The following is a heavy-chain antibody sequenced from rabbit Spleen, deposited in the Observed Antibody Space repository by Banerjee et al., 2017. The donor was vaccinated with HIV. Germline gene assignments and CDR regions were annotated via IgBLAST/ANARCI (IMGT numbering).Heavy chain of an antibody. CDR2: IYAVKGST. CDR1: GVDFTNYY. CDR3: VREVAARFHL. J-gene: IGHJ4*01. V-gene: IGHV1S7*01. Sequence: QLEESGGGLVKPEGSLTLSCKASGVDFTNYYISWVRQAPGKGLEWIGIIYAVKGSTDYASWVNGRFTISSDNAQNTVDLQMHSLTAADTATYFCVREVAARFHLWGPGTLVTVS. D-gene: IGHD4-1*01.